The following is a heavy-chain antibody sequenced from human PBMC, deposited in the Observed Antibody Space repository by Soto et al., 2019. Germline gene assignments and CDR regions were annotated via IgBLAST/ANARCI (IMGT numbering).Heavy chain of an antibody. J-gene: IGHJ4*02. D-gene: IGHD3-3*01. CDR3: AKDRLNWSGFSYFDY. V-gene: IGHV3-23*01. Sequence: PGGSLRLSCAASGFTFSSYAMRWVRQAPGKGLEWVSAISGSGGSTYYADSVKGRFTITRDNSKNTLYLQMNSLRAEDTAVYYCAKDRLNWSGFSYFDYWGQGTLVTVSS. CDR2: ISGSGGST. CDR1: GFTFSSYA.